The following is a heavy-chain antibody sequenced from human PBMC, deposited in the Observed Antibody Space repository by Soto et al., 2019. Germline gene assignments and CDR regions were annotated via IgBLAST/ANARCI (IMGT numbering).Heavy chain of an antibody. J-gene: IGHJ4*02. D-gene: IGHD2-21*02. CDR1: GASISPYF. CDR3: ARGTYCGSDCYWTLDY. Sequence: PENLCDTNTGSGASISPYFWPWSRQPPGTGLEWIGYFHHGQKPTTKHSATSPFTVSVDTYKSTFSLNVTSVPTADTDVYYCARGTYCGSDCYWTLDYWRQGKLVTVSA. CDR2: FHHGQKP. V-gene: IGHV4-59*01.